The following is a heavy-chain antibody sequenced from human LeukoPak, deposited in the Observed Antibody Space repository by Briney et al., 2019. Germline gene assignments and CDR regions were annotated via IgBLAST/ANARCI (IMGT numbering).Heavy chain of an antibody. CDR3: ARGFTMVRGVNFDY. CDR1: GGSISSYY. D-gene: IGHD3-10*01. Sequence: SETLSLTCTVSGGSISSYYWSWIRQPPGKGLEWIGYIYYSGSTNYNPSLKSRVTISVDTSKNQFSLKLSSVTAADTAVYYCARGFTMVRGVNFDYWGQGTLVTVSS. CDR2: IYYSGST. V-gene: IGHV4-59*01. J-gene: IGHJ4*02.